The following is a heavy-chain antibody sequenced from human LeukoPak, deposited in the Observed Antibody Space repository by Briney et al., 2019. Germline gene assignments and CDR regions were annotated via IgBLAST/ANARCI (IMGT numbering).Heavy chain of an antibody. CDR1: GFTFSSYA. J-gene: IGHJ4*02. Sequence: GGSLRLSCAASGFTFSSYAMSWVRQAPGKGLGWVSAISGSGGSTYYADSVKGRFTISRDNSKNTLYLQMNSLRAEDTAVYYCARAPRGYSYGALFDYWGQGTLVTVSS. V-gene: IGHV3-23*01. D-gene: IGHD5-18*01. CDR2: ISGSGGST. CDR3: ARAPRGYSYGALFDY.